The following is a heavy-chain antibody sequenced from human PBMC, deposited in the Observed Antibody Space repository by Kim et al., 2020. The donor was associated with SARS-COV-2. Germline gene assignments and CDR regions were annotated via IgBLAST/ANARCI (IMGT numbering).Heavy chain of an antibody. J-gene: IGHJ6*02. CDR1: GFNFSIYE. CDR2: IGNSGSPI. CDR3: ARRRTLDV. Sequence: GGSLRLSCAASGFNFSIYEIHWVRQAPGKGLEWVSSIGNSGSPIYYADSVKGRFTISRDNTKNSLSLQMNSLRAEDTAVYYCARRRTLDVWGQGTTVSVSS. V-gene: IGHV3-48*03.